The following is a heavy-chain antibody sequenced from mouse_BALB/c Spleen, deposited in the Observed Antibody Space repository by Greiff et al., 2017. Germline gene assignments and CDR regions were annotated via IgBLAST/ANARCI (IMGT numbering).Heavy chain of an antibody. Sequence: EVMLVESGPSLVKPSQTLSLTCSVTGDSITSGYWNWIRKFPGNKLEYMGYISYSGSTYYNPSLKSRISITRDTSKNQYYLQLNSVTTEDTATYYCARYQHYYGSSYWYFDVWGAGTTVTVSS. CDR2: ISYSGST. D-gene: IGHD1-1*01. J-gene: IGHJ1*01. CDR1: GDSITSGY. CDR3: ARYQHYYGSSYWYFDV. V-gene: IGHV3-8*02.